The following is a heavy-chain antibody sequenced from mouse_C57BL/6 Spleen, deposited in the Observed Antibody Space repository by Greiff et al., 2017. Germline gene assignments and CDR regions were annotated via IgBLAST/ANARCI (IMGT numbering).Heavy chain of an antibody. V-gene: IGHV1-54*01. J-gene: IGHJ4*01. Sequence: VQLQQSGAELVRPGTSVKVSCKASGYAFTTYLIEWVKQRPGQGLEWIGVINPGSGGTNYNEKFKGKATLTADKSSSTAYMQLSSLTSEDSAVYFCARSPGAMDDWGQGTSVTVSS. CDR3: ARSPGAMDD. CDR2: INPGSGGT. CDR1: GYAFTTYL.